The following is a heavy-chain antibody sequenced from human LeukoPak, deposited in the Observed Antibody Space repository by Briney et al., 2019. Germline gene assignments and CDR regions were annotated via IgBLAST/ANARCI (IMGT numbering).Heavy chain of an antibody. CDR3: ASGGGGQVFDY. Sequence: GASVKVSCKASGYTFTGYNIHWMRQAPGQGLEWMGWINPNNGDTNYAQKFQGRVNMTRDTSICTAYMELSRLNSDDTAVYYCASGGGGQVFDYWGQGTLVTVSS. CDR2: INPNNGDT. J-gene: IGHJ4*02. D-gene: IGHD3-16*01. CDR1: GYTFTGYN. V-gene: IGHV1-2*02.